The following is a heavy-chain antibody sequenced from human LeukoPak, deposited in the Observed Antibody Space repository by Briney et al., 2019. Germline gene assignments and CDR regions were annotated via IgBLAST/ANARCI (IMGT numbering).Heavy chain of an antibody. CDR1: GFTFSNVC. V-gene: IGHV3-15*01. J-gene: IGHJ4*02. D-gene: IGHD2-2*01. Sequence: AGTLTLTCAASGFTFSNVCMSWLRQAPGKGLEWFGRVKSKTNGETTDYAAPVKGRFTISRDDSKNTLYLQMDSLKTEDTAVYYCWAAAYDYWGQGTLVTVSS. CDR3: WAAAYDY. CDR2: VKSKTNGETT.